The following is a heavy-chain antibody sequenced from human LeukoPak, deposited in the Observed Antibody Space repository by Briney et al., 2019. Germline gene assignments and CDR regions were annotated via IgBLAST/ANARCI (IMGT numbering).Heavy chain of an antibody. CDR2: IYYSGST. CDR3: AGSIAAAGTEHFQH. D-gene: IGHD6-13*01. Sequence: PSETLPLTCTVSGGSISSCYWSWIRQPPGKGLEWIGYIYYSGSTNYNPSLKSRVTISVDTSKNQFSLKLSSVTAADTAVYYCAGSIAAAGTEHFQHWGQGTLVTVSS. J-gene: IGHJ1*01. V-gene: IGHV4-59*08. CDR1: GGSISSCY.